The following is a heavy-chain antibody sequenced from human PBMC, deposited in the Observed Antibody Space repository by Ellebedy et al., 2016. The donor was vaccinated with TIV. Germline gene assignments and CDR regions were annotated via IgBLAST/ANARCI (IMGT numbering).Heavy chain of an antibody. J-gene: IGHJ4*02. CDR3: ARATRNQLLPDY. CDR2: MNPNSGNT. CDR1: GYTFSSFD. D-gene: IGHD2-2*01. Sequence: ASVKVSXXASGYTFSSFDMIWVRQATGQGLEWMGWMNPNSGNTGDVQKFQGRVSLTSDSSITTAYMELTSLRSEDTGIYFCARATRNQLLPDYWGQGTLVTVSS. V-gene: IGHV1-8*01.